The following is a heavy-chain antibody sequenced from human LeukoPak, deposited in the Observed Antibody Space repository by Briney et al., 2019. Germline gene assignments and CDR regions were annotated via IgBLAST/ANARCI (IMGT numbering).Heavy chain of an antibody. J-gene: IGHJ4*02. V-gene: IGHV1-2*02. CDR1: GYTFTGYY. CDR3: ARGAYYYGSGSYSSFDY. CDR2: INPNSGGT. D-gene: IGHD3-10*01. Sequence: ASVKVSCKASGYTFTGYYMHWVRQAPGQVLEWMGWINPNSGGTNYAQKFQGRVTMTRDTSISTAYMELSRLRSDDTAVYYCARGAYYYGSGSYSSFDYWGQGTLVTVSS.